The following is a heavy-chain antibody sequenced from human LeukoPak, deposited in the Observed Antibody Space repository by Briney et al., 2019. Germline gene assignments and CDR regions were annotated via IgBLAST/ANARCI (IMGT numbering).Heavy chain of an antibody. CDR1: GFTFSSYA. V-gene: IGHV3-66*01. Sequence: GGSLRLSCAASGFTFSSYAMSWVRQAPGKGLEWVSVIYSGGSTYYADSVKGRFTISRDNSKNTLYLQMDSLRAEDTAVYYCARDLWFGESDYWGQGTLVTVSS. CDR2: IYSGGST. D-gene: IGHD3-10*01. J-gene: IGHJ4*02. CDR3: ARDLWFGESDY.